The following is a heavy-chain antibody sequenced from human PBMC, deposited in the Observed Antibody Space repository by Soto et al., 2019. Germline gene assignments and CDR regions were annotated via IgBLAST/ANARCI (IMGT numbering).Heavy chain of an antibody. D-gene: IGHD2-15*01. J-gene: IGHJ4*01. CDR3: PRDRWTYALHY. V-gene: IGHV1-18*01. CDR2: ISANNGNT. CDR1: GYTFTNYG. Sequence: QVQLVQSGAEVKKPGASVKVSCKASGYTFTNYGISWVRQAPGQGLEWMGGISANNGNTNHEQKPQGRLTLTTDTSTSTAYMELRRLRSDHTAVYYCPRDRWTYALHYWGPGTLVTVSS.